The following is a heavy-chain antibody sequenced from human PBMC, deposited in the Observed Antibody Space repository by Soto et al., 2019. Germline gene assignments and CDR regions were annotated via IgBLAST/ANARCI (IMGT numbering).Heavy chain of an antibody. J-gene: IGHJ5*02. CDR1: GASISSYY. CDR3: ARDRTAAGPSNWFDP. D-gene: IGHD6-13*01. V-gene: IGHV4-4*07. Sequence: SETLSLTCTVSGASISSYYWSWIRQSAGKGLEWIGRIYPSGNTDYNPSLKGRVTMSVDTSKNQFSLNLRSVTAADTAVYYCARDRTAAGPSNWFDPWGQGTLVTVSS. CDR2: IYPSGNT.